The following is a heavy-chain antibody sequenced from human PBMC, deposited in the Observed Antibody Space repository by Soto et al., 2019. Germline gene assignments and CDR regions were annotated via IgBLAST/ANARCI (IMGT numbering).Heavy chain of an antibody. J-gene: IGHJ3*02. CDR3: ARGHDYGGNSDAFDI. D-gene: IGHD4-17*01. Sequence: ASVKVSCKASGGTFSTSSINWVRQAPGQGLEWMGGIIPIFGTSDCAQKFQGRITITADESTRTVYMELRSLRSEDTAFYYCARGHDYGGNSDAFDIWGQGTMVTVSS. CDR1: GGTFSTSS. V-gene: IGHV1-69*13. CDR2: IIPIFGTS.